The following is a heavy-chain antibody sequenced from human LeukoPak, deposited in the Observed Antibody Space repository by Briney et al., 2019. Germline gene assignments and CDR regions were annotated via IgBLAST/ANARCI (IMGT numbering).Heavy chain of an antibody. J-gene: IGHJ3*02. V-gene: IGHV3-30-3*01. CDR1: GFTFSSYA. CDR2: ISYDGSNK. CDR3: ARSHSSSADAFDI. Sequence: GRSLRLSCAASGFTFSSYAMHWVRQAPGKGLEWVAVISYDGSNKYYADSVKGRFTISRDNSKNTLYLQMNSLRAEDTAVYYCARSHSSSADAFDIWGQGTMVTVSS. D-gene: IGHD6-6*01.